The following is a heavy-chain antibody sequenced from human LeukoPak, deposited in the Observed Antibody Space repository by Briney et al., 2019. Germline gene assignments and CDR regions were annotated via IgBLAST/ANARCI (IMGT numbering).Heavy chain of an antibody. V-gene: IGHV1-8*01. CDR2: MNPNSGNT. D-gene: IGHD4-23*01. Sequence: ASVKVSCKASGYTFTTYDINWVRQATGQGLEWMGWMNPNSGNTGYAQKFQGRVTMTRNTSISTAYTELRSLRSEDTAVYYRARGPNKSDGGNSGSAWFDPWGQGTLVTVSS. J-gene: IGHJ5*02. CDR1: GYTFTTYD. CDR3: ARGPNKSDGGNSGSAWFDP.